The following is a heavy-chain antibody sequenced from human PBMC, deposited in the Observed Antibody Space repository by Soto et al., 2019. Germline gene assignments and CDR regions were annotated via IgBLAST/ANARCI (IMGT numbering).Heavy chain of an antibody. CDR2: ISTYDGNT. D-gene: IGHD1-26*01. J-gene: IGHJ5*02. Sequence: ASVKVSCKASGYTFTNYGITWVRQAPGQGLEWMGWISTYDGNTNYAQKLQGRVTMTTDTSTSTAYMELRSLRSDDTAVYYCARDYRSGSNWFNPCGQGILVTVSS. CDR1: GYTFTNYG. V-gene: IGHV1-18*04. CDR3: ARDYRSGSNWFNP.